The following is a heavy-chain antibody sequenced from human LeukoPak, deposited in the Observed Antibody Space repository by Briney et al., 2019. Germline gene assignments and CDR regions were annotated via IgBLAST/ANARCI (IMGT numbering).Heavy chain of an antibody. CDR3: ARETSHCGGDCYDY. CDR2: ISPSGSSV. J-gene: IGHJ4*02. D-gene: IGHD2-21*02. Sequence: GGALRLSCEASGFIFSAHEFNWVRQAPGKGLEWVSYISPSGSSVYYADSVKGRFTISRDDAKNSVYLQMNSLRAEDTALYYCARETSHCGGDCYDYWGQGALVTVSS. CDR1: GFIFSAHE. V-gene: IGHV3-48*03.